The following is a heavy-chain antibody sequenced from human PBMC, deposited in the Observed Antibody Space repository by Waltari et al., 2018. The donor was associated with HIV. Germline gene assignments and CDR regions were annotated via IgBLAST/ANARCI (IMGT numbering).Heavy chain of an antibody. Sequence: EVQLVESGGGLVQPGGSLRVSCAASGLRFSSYAMSWVRQGPGRGGGWVACIGGSGGTTSYAGPVRGRFTISRDNSKNTLYLQMNSLRADDTAVYYCAKPQGGWELLGDFDMWGQGTMVAVSS. D-gene: IGHD1-26*01. CDR2: IGGSGGTT. V-gene: IGHV3-23*04. J-gene: IGHJ3*02. CDR1: GLRFSSYA. CDR3: AKPQGGWELLGDFDM.